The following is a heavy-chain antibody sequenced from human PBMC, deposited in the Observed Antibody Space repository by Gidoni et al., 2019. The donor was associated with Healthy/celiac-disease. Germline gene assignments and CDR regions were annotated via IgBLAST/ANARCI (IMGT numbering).Heavy chain of an antibody. Sequence: QVQLQQWGAGLLKRSETLSLTCAVSGGSFSGYYCSWIRQPPGKGLEWIGEINHSGSTNYNPSLKSRVTISVDTSKNQFSLKLSSVTAADTAVYYCARAGGYYYDSSGKPKVAFDIWGQGTMVTVSS. CDR2: INHSGST. CDR3: ARAGGYYYDSSGKPKVAFDI. CDR1: GGSFSGYY. J-gene: IGHJ3*02. V-gene: IGHV4-34*01. D-gene: IGHD3-22*01.